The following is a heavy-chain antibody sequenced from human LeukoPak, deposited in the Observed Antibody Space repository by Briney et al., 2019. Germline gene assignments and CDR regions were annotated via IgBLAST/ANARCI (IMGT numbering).Heavy chain of an antibody. D-gene: IGHD4-17*01. V-gene: IGHV3-7*02. J-gene: IGHJ4*02. CDR2: IKQDGSEK. Sequence: GGSLRLSCAASGFTFSSNWMSLFRQAPGKGLEWVANIKQDGSEKYYVDSVKGRFTISRDNAKNSLYLQMSSLRAEDTAIYYCARIGLWAYGRFYFDFWGQGTLVTVSS. CDR3: ARIGLWAYGRFYFDF. CDR1: GFTFSSNW.